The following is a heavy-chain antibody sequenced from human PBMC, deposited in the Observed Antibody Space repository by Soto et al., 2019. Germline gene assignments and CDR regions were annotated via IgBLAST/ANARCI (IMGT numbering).Heavy chain of an antibody. CDR1: SGSITNYY. J-gene: IGHJ1*01. Sequence: QLELLESGPGLVKPSETLSLTCSVSSGSITNYYWSWVRQPPGKGLEWIGDIYYTGSTNYNPSLRSRVNISADTSKNQFSLKLSSVTATDTAVYYCARLSEAGSGGTCHFQHWGQGTLVTVSS. CDR3: ARLSEAGSGGTCHFQH. CDR2: IYYTGST. D-gene: IGHD2-15*01. V-gene: IGHV4-59*08.